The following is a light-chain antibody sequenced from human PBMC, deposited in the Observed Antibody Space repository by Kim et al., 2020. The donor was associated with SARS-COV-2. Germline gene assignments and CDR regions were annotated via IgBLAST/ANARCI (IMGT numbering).Light chain of an antibody. J-gene: IGLJ2*01. Sequence: QSALTQPASVSGSPGQSITISCTGTSSDVGGYSYVSWYQHHPGIAPKLMLYDVTKRPSGVSDRFSGSKSGNTASLTISGLQAEDEADYYGSSYTTSSTVVFGGGTKVTVL. CDR3: SSYTTSSTVV. CDR1: SSDVGGYSY. V-gene: IGLV2-14*03. CDR2: DVT.